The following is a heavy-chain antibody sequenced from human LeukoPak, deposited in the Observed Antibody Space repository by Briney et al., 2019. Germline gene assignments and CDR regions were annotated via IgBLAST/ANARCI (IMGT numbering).Heavy chain of an antibody. CDR1: GFTFSNYA. V-gene: IGHV3-23*01. J-gene: IGHJ4*02. CDR2: ISASGGST. D-gene: IGHD3-22*01. Sequence: PGGSLRLSCAASGFTFSNYALSWVRQAPGKGLEWVPSISASGGSTVYADSVKGRFTISRDNSKNTLYLQMSSLRAEDTAVYYCANRNYYAKSDYYSYYFDYWGQGTLVTVSS. CDR3: ANRNYYAKSDYYSYYFDY.